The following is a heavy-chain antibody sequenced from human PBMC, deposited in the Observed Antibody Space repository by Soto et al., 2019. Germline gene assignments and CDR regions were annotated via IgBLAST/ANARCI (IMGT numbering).Heavy chain of an antibody. CDR1: GYTFTSYG. D-gene: IGHD3-9*01. CDR2: ISAYNGNT. J-gene: IGHJ5*02. CDR3: AREGYDILTGYLFNWFDP. Sequence: ASVKVSCKASGYTFTSYGSSWVRQAPGQGLEWMGWISAYNGNTNYAQKLQGRVTMTTDTSTSTAYMELRSLRSDDTAVYYCAREGYDILTGYLFNWFDPWGQGTLVTVSS. V-gene: IGHV1-18*01.